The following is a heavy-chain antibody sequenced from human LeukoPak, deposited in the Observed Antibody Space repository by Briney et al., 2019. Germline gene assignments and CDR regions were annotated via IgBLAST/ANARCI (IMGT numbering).Heavy chain of an antibody. D-gene: IGHD5-18*01. V-gene: IGHV3-11*01. CDR1: GLTFSAYY. CDR2: ISSSGSTI. CDR3: ARVSWIQLWLLDY. J-gene: IGHJ4*02. Sequence: GGSLRLSCAASGLTFSAYYMSWIRKAPGKGLEWVSYISSSGSTIYYADSVKGRFTISRDNAKNSLYLQMNSLRAEDTAVYYCARVSWIQLWLLDYWGQGTLVTVSS.